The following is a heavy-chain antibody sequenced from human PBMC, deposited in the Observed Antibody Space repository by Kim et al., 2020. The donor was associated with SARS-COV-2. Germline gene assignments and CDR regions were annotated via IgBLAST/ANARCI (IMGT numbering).Heavy chain of an antibody. CDR2: IIPIFGTA. J-gene: IGHJ3*02. V-gene: IGHV1-69*13. CDR1: GGTFSSYA. D-gene: IGHD3-16*01. Sequence: SVKVSCKASGGTFSSYAISWVRQAPGQGLEWMGGIIPIFGTANYAQKFQGRVTITADESTSTAYMELSSLRSEDTAVYYCALCDVPPDMITFGGVAFDIWGQGTMVTVSS. CDR3: ALCDVPPDMITFGGVAFDI.